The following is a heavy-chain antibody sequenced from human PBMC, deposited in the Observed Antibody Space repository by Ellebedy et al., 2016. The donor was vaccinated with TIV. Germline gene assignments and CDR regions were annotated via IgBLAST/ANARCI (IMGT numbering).Heavy chain of an antibody. J-gene: IGHJ4*02. Sequence: SETLSLTXTVSGGSISSYYWSWIRQPPGKGLEWIGYIYYSGSTNYNPSLKSRVTISVDTSKNQFSLKLSSVTAADTAVYYCARVYFGVVAQGYYFDYWGQGTLVTVSS. D-gene: IGHD3-3*01. CDR1: GGSISSYY. CDR2: IYYSGST. V-gene: IGHV4-59*01. CDR3: ARVYFGVVAQGYYFDY.